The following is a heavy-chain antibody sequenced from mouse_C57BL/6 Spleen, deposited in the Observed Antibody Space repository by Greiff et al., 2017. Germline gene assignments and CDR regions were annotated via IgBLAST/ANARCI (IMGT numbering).Heavy chain of an antibody. CDR1: GYAFSSYW. Sequence: QVQLQQSGAELVKPGASVKISCKASGYAFSSYWMNWVKQRPGKGLGWIGQIYPGDGDTNYNGKFKGKATLTADKSSSTAYMQLSSLTSEDSAVYFCARERDYDGAYFDYWGQGTTLTVSS. D-gene: IGHD2-4*01. J-gene: IGHJ2*01. V-gene: IGHV1-80*01. CDR2: IYPGDGDT. CDR3: ARERDYDGAYFDY.